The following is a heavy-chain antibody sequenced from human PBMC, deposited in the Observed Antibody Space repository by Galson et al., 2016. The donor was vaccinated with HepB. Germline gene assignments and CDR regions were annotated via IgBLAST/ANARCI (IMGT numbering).Heavy chain of an antibody. D-gene: IGHD1-7*01. CDR3: ATELRSWQKGGLDS. V-gene: IGHV3-53*01. Sequence: SLRLSCAASGFSVSDNYMTWVRRSPGRGLEWLSVIYIAGATYYAGSVRGRFTASRDISRNTVYLQMDSLRAEETAVYYCATELRSWQKGGLDSWGQGTLVTVSS. J-gene: IGHJ4*02. CDR2: IYIAGAT. CDR1: GFSVSDNY.